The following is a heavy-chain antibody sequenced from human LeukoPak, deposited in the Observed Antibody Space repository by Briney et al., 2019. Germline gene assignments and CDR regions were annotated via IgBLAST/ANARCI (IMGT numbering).Heavy chain of an antibody. Sequence: SETLSLTCTVSGGSISSYYWTWIRQPPGKGLEWIGYIYYSGSTNYNPSLKSRVTISVDTSKNQFSLKLSSVTAADTAVYYCARDQRFYYDSSGYYSDAFDIWGQGTMVTVSS. CDR1: GGSISSYY. J-gene: IGHJ3*02. D-gene: IGHD3-22*01. V-gene: IGHV4-59*01. CDR3: ARDQRFYYDSSGYYSDAFDI. CDR2: IYYSGST.